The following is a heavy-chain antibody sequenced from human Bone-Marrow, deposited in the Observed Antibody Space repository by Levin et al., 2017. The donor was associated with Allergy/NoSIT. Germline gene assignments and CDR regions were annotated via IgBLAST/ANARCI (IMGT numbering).Heavy chain of an antibody. J-gene: IGHJ4*02. Sequence: SQTLSLTCTVSGGSISSGGYYWSWIRQHPGKGLEWIGYIYYSGSTYYNPSLKSRVTISVDTSKNQFSLKLSSVTAADTAVYYCAREGDRGDKFDYWGQGTLVTVSS. CDR2: IYYSGST. CDR3: AREGDRGDKFDY. D-gene: IGHD4-17*01. CDR1: GGSISSGGYY. V-gene: IGHV4-31*03.